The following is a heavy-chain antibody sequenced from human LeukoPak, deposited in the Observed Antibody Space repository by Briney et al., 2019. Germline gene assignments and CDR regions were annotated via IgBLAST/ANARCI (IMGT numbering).Heavy chain of an antibody. V-gene: IGHV4-38-2*01. CDR1: GSSVNSDQY. Sequence: PSETLSLTCDVSGSSVNSDQYWGWMRHSPGAGLEWIGSVHQTGSPYYNPSLGSRVSLSIDSTKNSFSLRLTSVTAVDTAVYYCAMLRLGELSLLANAYDIWGQGTMVIVSS. J-gene: IGHJ3*02. CDR2: VHQTGSP. CDR3: AMLRLGELSLLANAYDI. D-gene: IGHD3-16*02.